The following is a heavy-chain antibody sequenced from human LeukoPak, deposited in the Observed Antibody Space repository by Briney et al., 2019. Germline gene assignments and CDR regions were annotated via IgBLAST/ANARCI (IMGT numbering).Heavy chain of an antibody. CDR3: ARPLILHNQGAGTYWRDAFDI. D-gene: IGHD3-10*01. J-gene: IGHJ3*02. Sequence: GGSLRLSCAASGFTFSSYGMHWVRQAPGKGLECVAFIRYDGSNKYYADSVKGRFTISRDNSKNTLYLQMNSLRAEDTAVYYCARPLILHNQGAGTYWRDAFDIWGPGTMVTVSS. CDR2: IRYDGSNK. V-gene: IGHV3-30*02. CDR1: GFTFSSYG.